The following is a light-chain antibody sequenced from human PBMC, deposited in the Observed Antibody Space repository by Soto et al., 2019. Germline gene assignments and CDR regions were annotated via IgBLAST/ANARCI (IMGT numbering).Light chain of an antibody. J-gene: IGKJ4*01. CDR2: GAS. Sequence: ENGLTQSPGTLSLSPGERATLSCRASQSVTGNYLAWYQQKPGQAPRLLVYGASSRATGIPDRFSGSGSGTDFTLTISRLEPDDFAVYYCHQYGASPLPGDSPLPFGGGTKVEIK. CDR1: QSVTGNY. CDR3: HQYGASPLPGDSPLP. V-gene: IGKV3-20*01.